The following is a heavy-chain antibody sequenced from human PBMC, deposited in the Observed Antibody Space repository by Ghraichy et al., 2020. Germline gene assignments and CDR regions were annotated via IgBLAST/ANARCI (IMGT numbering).Heavy chain of an antibody. CDR1: GYKFTTYG. CDR2: ISAYKDET. D-gene: IGHD2-2*01. V-gene: IGHV1-18*01. CDR3: TRDRSVPADGSPRDY. J-gene: IGHJ4*02. Sequence: ASVKVSCKASGYKFTTYGMLWVRQAPGQGLEWMGWISAYKDETNYAPKFQGRVTMTRDPSTSTAYMELRSLRSDDTAVYYCTRDRSVPADGSPRDYWGQGILVTVSS.